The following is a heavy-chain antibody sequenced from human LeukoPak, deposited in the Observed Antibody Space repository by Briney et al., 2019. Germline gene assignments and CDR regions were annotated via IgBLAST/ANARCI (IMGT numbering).Heavy chain of an antibody. CDR3: ARAWYYYDSSGYYCYYYYMDV. CDR1: GGSISSYY. CDR2: IYYSGST. V-gene: IGHV4-59*01. Sequence: SETLSLTCTVSGGSISSYYWSWIRQPPGKGLEWIGYIYYSGSTNYNPSLKSRVTISVDTSKNQFSLKLSSVTAADTAVYYCARAWYYYDSSGYYCYYYYMDVWGKGTTVTVSS. J-gene: IGHJ6*03. D-gene: IGHD3-22*01.